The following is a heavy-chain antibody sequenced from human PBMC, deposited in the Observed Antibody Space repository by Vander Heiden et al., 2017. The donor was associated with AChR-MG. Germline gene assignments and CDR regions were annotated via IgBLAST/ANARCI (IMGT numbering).Heavy chain of an antibody. Sequence: EVQLVESGGTLVQPGGSLRLPCAASGFTFSTFWMSWVRQAPGKGLEWVANIKQDGSGKYYVDSVKGRFTISRDNAKNSLYLQMNSLRVEDTAVYYCARDNEISSAGSDYWGQGTLVTVSS. D-gene: IGHD6-13*01. CDR3: ARDNEISSAGSDY. CDR1: GFTFSTFW. CDR2: IKQDGSGK. J-gene: IGHJ4*02. V-gene: IGHV3-7*01.